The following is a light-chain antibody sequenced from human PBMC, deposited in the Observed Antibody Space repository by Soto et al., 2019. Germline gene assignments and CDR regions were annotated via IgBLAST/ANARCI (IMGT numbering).Light chain of an antibody. Sequence: QAVVTQEPSLTVSPGGTVTLTCASSTGAVTSGYYPNWFQQKPGQAPGALIYSTSNKHSWTPARFSGSLLGGKAALTLSGVQPEDEAEYYCLLYYGGAQPLFGGGTKVTVL. CDR3: LLYYGGAQPL. CDR1: TGAVTSGYY. CDR2: STS. V-gene: IGLV7-43*01. J-gene: IGLJ2*01.